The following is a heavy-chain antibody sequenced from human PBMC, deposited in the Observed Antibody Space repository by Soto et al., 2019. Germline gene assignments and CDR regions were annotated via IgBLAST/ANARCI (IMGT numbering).Heavy chain of an antibody. D-gene: IGHD6-19*01. V-gene: IGHV4-59*01. CDR2: IYYSGST. J-gene: IGHJ5*02. CDR1: GGSISSYY. CDR3: ARGGYSSGWYDGARYWFDP. Sequence: ETLSLTCTVSGGSISSYYWSWIRQPPGKGLEWIGYIYYSGSTNYNPSLKSRVTISVDTSKNQFSLKLSSVTAADTAVYYCARGGYSSGWYDGARYWFDPWGQGTLVTVSS.